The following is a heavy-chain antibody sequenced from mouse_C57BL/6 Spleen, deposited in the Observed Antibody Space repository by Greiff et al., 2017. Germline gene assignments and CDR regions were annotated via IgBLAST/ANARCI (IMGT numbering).Heavy chain of an antibody. CDR2: ISNKANGYTT. J-gene: IGHJ1*03. CDR3: VKAVHYNGSSYWYFDV. Sequence: EVNVVESGGGLVQPGASLRLSCAASGFTFTDYYMSLVRQPPGKAPEWLALISNKANGYTTEYPSSVKGRFTISRDNSQNLLYLQMNTLRAEDSATYYCVKAVHYNGSSYWYFDVWGTGTPVTVSA. V-gene: IGHV7-4*01. CDR1: GFTFTDYY. D-gene: IGHD1-1*01.